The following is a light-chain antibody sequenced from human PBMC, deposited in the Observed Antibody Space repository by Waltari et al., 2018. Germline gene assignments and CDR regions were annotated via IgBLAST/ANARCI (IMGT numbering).Light chain of an antibody. CDR1: SSNIGAGSD. J-gene: IGLJ1*01. CDR2: GNN. V-gene: IGLV1-40*01. CDR3: QSFDTGLSGSV. Sequence: QSVLTQPPSVSGAPGQRVTLSCTGSSSNIGAGSDVHWYQQLPGRAPKLLIYGNNNRPSGVPDRFSGFKSATSASLAITGLQAEDEADYFCQSFDTGLSGSVFGTGTKVTVL.